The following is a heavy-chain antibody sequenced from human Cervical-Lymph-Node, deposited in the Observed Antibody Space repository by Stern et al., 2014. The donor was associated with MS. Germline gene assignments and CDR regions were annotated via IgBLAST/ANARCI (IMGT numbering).Heavy chain of an antibody. D-gene: IGHD2-2*01. CDR2: IFPGGSDA. CDR1: GYIFTTHW. V-gene: IGHV5-51*01. J-gene: IGHJ3*02. CDR3: ARQREGTSYFDASDM. Sequence: VQLVESGAAVKKPGESLKISCQGSGYIFTTHWIAWVRQMPGKGQEWMGTIFPGGSDARYNPPLLHQVTISADKSTNTVHLQWRSLKAADTAIYYCARQREGTSYFDASDMWGQGTVVIVSS.